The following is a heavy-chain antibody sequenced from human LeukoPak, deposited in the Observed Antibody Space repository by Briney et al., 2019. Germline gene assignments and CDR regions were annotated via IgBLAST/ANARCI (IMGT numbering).Heavy chain of an antibody. CDR1: GFIFSNYA. D-gene: IGHD4-17*01. V-gene: IGHV3-23*01. CDR3: AKGFQTYGELSFDG. CDR2: VSGSATNT. J-gene: IGHJ4*02. Sequence: GGSLRLSSAASGFIFSNYAMSWVRQAPGKGLEWVSTVSGSATNTYYADSVKGRFTVSRDNSKNTLYLQMNSLRADDTAVYYCAKGFQTYGELSFDGWGQGTLVTVSS.